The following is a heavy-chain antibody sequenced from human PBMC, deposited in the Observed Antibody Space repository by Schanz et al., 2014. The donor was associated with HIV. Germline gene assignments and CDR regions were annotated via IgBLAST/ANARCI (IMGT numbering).Heavy chain of an antibody. D-gene: IGHD1-26*01. CDR2: LNPKSGNT. CDR3: ARGIVGATPAFDI. J-gene: IGHJ3*02. Sequence: QVQLVQSGTAVKKPGASVTVSCTAAGSPFPDLDVNWVRQAAGQGLEWMAWLNPKSGNTGYAQKFQGRVIVTINPSRRTVYLELHDLTSDDTAVYYCARGIVGATPAFDIWGQGTMVTVSS. CDR1: GSPFPDLD. V-gene: IGHV1-8*01.